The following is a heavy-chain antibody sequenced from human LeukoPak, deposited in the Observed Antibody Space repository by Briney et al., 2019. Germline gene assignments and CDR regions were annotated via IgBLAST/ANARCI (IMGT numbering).Heavy chain of an antibody. J-gene: IGHJ4*02. Sequence: GGSLRLSCAASGFTVSSNFITWVRHAPGKGLEWVSVIYSGGSTYYADSVKDRFTISRDNSKNMLYLQMNSLRAEDTAVYYCARGGDSLHYWGQGTLVTVSS. CDR1: GFTVSSNF. CDR3: ARGGDSLHY. D-gene: IGHD3-10*01. CDR2: IYSGGST. V-gene: IGHV3-66*01.